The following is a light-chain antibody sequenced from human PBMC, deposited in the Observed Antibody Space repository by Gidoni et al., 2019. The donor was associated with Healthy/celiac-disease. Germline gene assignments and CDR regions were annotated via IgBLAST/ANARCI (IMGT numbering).Light chain of an antibody. CDR2: DVS. CDR3: QQRSNWLIT. CDR1: QSVSSY. V-gene: IGKV3-11*01. Sequence: EIVLTQSPATLSLSPGERATLSCRASQSVSSYLAWYQQKPGQAPRLLIYDVSNRATGIQARFSGSGSGTDFTLTISSLEPEDFAVYYCQQRSNWLITFGQGTRLEIK. J-gene: IGKJ5*01.